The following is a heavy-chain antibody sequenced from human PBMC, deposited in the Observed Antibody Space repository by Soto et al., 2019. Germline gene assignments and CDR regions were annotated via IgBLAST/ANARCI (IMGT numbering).Heavy chain of an antibody. V-gene: IGHV4-61*01. Sequence: KTSETLSLTCTVSGGSVSSGSYYWSWIRQPPGKGLEWIGYIYYSGSTNYNPSLKSRVTISVDTSKNQFSLKLSSVTAADTAVYYCARVLCSGGSCYYLDYWGQGTLVTVSS. CDR2: IYYSGST. D-gene: IGHD2-15*01. J-gene: IGHJ4*02. CDR1: GGSVSSGSYY. CDR3: ARVLCSGGSCYYLDY.